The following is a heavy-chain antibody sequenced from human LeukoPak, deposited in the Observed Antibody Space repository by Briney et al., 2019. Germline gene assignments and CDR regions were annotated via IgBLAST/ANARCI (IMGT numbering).Heavy chain of an antibody. J-gene: IGHJ6*03. V-gene: IGHV4-39*07. Sequence: SETLSLTCTVSGGSISSSSYYWGWIRQPPGKGLGWIGSIYYSGSTYYNPSLKSRVTISVDTSKNQFSLKLSSVTAADTAVYYCAGAYYYDSSGYYRGWYYYYMDVWGKGTTVTVSS. D-gene: IGHD3-22*01. CDR3: AGAYYYDSSGYYRGWYYYYMDV. CDR2: IYYSGST. CDR1: GGSISSSSYY.